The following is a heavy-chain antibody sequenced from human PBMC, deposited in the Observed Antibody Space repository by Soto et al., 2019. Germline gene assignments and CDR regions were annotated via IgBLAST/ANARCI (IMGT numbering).Heavy chain of an antibody. CDR2: IYKSGLA. Sequence: SETLSLTCIVSGDPLTISDFLWAWVRQPPGKGLEWIGGIYKSGLASYNPSLRGRATMSVDTSNNKFSLKLTSVTAADTAVYYCARVHVMVVAGSTFDYWGHGTLVTVSA. CDR1: GDPLTISDFL. CDR3: ARVHVMVVAGSTFDY. J-gene: IGHJ4*01. D-gene: IGHD6-19*01. V-gene: IGHV4-39*01.